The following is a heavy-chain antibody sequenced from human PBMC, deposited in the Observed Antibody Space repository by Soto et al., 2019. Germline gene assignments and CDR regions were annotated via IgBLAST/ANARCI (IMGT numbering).Heavy chain of an antibody. J-gene: IGHJ6*02. CDR1: GGTFSSYA. D-gene: IGHD6-6*01. CDR3: ARGRHSSSSFTYGMDV. Sequence: VQLVQSGAEVKKPGSSVKVSCKASGGTFSSYAISWVRQAPGQGLELMGGIIPIFGTANYAQKFQGRVTITADESTSTGYMELSSLRSEDTAVYYCARGRHSSSSFTYGMDVWGQGTTVTVSS. CDR2: IIPIFGTA. V-gene: IGHV1-69*01.